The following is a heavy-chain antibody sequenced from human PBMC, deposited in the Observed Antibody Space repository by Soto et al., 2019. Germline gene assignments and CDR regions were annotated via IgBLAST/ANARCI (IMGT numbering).Heavy chain of an antibody. Sequence: SETLSLTCTVSGASISSNYFRGWIRQSPGKGLEWIGSFYFGGTTYYNPSLKTRVTISVDTSKNQFSLKLNSVTAADTAVYYCARPPTAVLDAGYIWGQGTSVT. CDR1: GASISSNYF. CDR2: FYFGGTT. CDR3: ARPPTAVLDAGYI. J-gene: IGHJ3*02. V-gene: IGHV4-39*01.